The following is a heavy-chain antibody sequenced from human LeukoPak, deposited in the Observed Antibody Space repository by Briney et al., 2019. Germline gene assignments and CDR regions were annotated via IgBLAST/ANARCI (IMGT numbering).Heavy chain of an antibody. Sequence: PSETLSLTCTVSGGSISSYYWSWIRQPPGKGLEWIGYIYYSGSTNYNPSLKSRVTISVDTSKNQFSLKLSSVTAADTALYYCAKDASPYYYGSGSYYKNWGQGTLVTVSS. V-gene: IGHV4-59*01. CDR3: AKDASPYYYGSGSYYKN. CDR1: GGSISSYY. CDR2: IYYSGST. D-gene: IGHD3-10*01. J-gene: IGHJ4*02.